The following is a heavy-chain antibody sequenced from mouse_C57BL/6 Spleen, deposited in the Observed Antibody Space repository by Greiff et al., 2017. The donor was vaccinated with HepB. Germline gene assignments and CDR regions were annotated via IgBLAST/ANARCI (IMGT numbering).Heavy chain of an antibody. CDR2: INPSSGYT. Sequence: QVQLKESGAELARPGASVKMSCKASGYTFTSYTMHWVKQRPGQGLEWIGYINPSSGYTKYNQKFKDKATLTADKSSSTAYMQLSSLTSEDSAVYYCARSTGPYDYLDYWGQGTTLTVSS. J-gene: IGHJ2*01. D-gene: IGHD2-3*01. CDR1: GYTFTSYT. CDR3: ARSTGPYDYLDY. V-gene: IGHV1-4*01.